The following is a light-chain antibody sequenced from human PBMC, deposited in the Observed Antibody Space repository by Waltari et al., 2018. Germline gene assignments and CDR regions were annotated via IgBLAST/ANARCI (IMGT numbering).Light chain of an antibody. J-gene: IGLJ2*01. CDR1: KLGDKY. V-gene: IGLV3-1*01. Sequence: SYDLTQPSSVSVSPGRTATIPCSGAKLGDKYVSWYQQKPGRSPFLVIYQDTKRPSGIPGRFSGSSSGSTATLTISGAQVMDEGDYYCQAWDGTTVVFGGGTKLTVL. CDR3: QAWDGTTVV. CDR2: QDT.